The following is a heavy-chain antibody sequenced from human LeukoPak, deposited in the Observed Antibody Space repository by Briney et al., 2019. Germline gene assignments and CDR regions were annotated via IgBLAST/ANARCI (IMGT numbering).Heavy chain of an antibody. CDR1: GGSFSGYY. CDR3: ARAKSLRYGDYEDY. Sequence: SETLSLTCAVYGGSFSGYYWSWLRQPPGKGLEWLGEINHSGSPNYNPSLKSRVTMSVDTSKNQFSLKLSSVTAADTAVYYCARAKSLRYGDYEDYWGQGTLVTVSS. D-gene: IGHD4-17*01. J-gene: IGHJ4*02. V-gene: IGHV4-34*01. CDR2: INHSGSP.